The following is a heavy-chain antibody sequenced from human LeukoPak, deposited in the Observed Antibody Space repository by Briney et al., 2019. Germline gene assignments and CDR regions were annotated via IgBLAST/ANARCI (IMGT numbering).Heavy chain of an antibody. D-gene: IGHD3-10*01. CDR2: INPNSGGT. V-gene: IGHV1-2*02. CDR1: GYTFTGYY. J-gene: IGHJ6*02. Sequence: APVKVSCKASGYTFTGYYMHWVRQAPGQGLEWMGWINPNSGGTNYAQKFQGKVTMTRDTSISTAYMELSRLRSDDTAVYYCARLGLLWSLYGMDVWGQGTTVTVSS. CDR3: ARLGLLWSLYGMDV.